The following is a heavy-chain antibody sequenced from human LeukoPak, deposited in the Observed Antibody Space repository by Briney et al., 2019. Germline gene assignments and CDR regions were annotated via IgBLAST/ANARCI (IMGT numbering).Heavy chain of an antibody. Sequence: PSETLPLTCTVSGGSISGYYWTWMRQPAGRGLEWIGRIYSSDSIYSNPSLESRVTISLDESNNQFSLKLTSVTAADTAVYYCARGTEMTIIAGHYSFDQWGRGTLVSVSS. CDR3: ARGTEMTIIAGHYSFDQ. CDR2: IYSSDSI. CDR1: GGSISGYY. V-gene: IGHV4-4*07. D-gene: IGHD5-24*01. J-gene: IGHJ4*02.